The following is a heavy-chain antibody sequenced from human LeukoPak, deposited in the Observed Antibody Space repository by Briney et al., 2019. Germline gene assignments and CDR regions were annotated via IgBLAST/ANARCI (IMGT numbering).Heavy chain of an antibody. D-gene: IGHD6-19*01. J-gene: IGHJ4*02. V-gene: IGHV3-9*03. CDR2: ISWNSGSI. CDR1: GFTFDDYA. CDR3: AKDFRAVAVYYFDY. Sequence: GGSLRLSCAASGFTFDDYAMHWVRQAPGKGLEWVSGISWNSGSIGYADSVKGRFTISRDNAKNSLYLQMNSLRAEDMALYYCAKDFRAVAVYYFDYWGQGTLVTVSS.